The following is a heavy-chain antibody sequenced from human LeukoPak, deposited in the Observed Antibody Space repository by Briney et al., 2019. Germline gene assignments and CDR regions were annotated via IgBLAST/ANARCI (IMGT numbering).Heavy chain of an antibody. Sequence: GGSLRLSCAASGFTVSSNYMSWVRQAPGKGLEWVSVIYSGGSTYYADSVKGRFTISRDNSKNTLYLQMNSLRAEDTAVYYRARAAYYYDSSGRVGGAFDIWGQGTMVTVSS. J-gene: IGHJ3*02. CDR1: GFTVSSNY. D-gene: IGHD3-22*01. CDR2: IYSGGST. V-gene: IGHV3-66*02. CDR3: ARAAYYYDSSGRVGGAFDI.